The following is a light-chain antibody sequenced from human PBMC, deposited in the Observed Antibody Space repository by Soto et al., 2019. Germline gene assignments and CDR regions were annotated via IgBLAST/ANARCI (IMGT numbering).Light chain of an antibody. CDR3: QQYGSSGYT. CDR1: QSVSSSY. J-gene: IGKJ2*01. Sequence: EIVLTQSPGTLSLSPGERATLSCRASQSVSSSYLAWYQQKPGQAPRLLIYGASSRATGIPDRFSGSGSGTDFPLTISRLEPEDFAVYYCQQYGSSGYTFGQGTKLEIQ. V-gene: IGKV3-20*01. CDR2: GAS.